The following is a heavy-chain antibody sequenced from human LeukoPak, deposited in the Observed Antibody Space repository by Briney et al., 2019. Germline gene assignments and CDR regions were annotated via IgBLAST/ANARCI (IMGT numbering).Heavy chain of an antibody. Sequence: ASVKVSCKASGYTFTSYGISLGRQAPGQGPEGMGWISAYNGNTNCAQKLQGRVTMTTDTSTSTAYMELRSLRSDDTAVYYCARDRPRIDILTGYYKSHDYWGQGTLVTVSS. D-gene: IGHD3-9*01. V-gene: IGHV1-18*01. J-gene: IGHJ4*02. CDR3: ARDRPRIDILTGYYKSHDY. CDR2: ISAYNGNT. CDR1: GYTFTSYG.